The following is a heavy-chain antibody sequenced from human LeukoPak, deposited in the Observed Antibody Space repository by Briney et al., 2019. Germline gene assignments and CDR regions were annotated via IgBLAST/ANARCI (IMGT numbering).Heavy chain of an antibody. CDR2: ISSSSSYI. Sequence: GGSLRLSCAASGFTFSSYSMNWVRQAPGKGLEWVSSISSSSSYIYYADSVKGRFTISRDNAKNSLYLQMNSLRAEDTALYYCATAPQCVVLMDVWGQGTTVTVSS. CDR1: GFTFSSYS. J-gene: IGHJ6*02. CDR3: ATAPQCVVLMDV. V-gene: IGHV3-21*01. D-gene: IGHD6-19*01.